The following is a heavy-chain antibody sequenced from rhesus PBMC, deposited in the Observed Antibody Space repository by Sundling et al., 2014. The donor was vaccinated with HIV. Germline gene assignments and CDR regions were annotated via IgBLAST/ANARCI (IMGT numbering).Heavy chain of an antibody. V-gene: IGHV4-93*01. D-gene: IGHD3-16*01. CDR2: IYATDGST. CDR3: ASNEYYSGSFYHSDH. Sequence: HVQVQESGPGVVKPSETLSLTCAVSGGSISSSNWWNWIRQVPGKGLEWIGVIYATDGSTYQNPSLKSRVTISKDTSKNQFSLNLRSVTAADTAVYYCASNEYYSGSFYHSDHWGQGVLVTVSS. J-gene: IGHJ4*01. CDR1: GGSISSSNW.